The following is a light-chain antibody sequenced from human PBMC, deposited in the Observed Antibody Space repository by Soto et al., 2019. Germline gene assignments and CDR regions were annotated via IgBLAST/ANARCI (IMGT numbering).Light chain of an antibody. CDR2: GVS. J-gene: IGKJ4*01. Sequence: EIVLTQSSATLSLSPGERATLSCRASQSVTSNALDWYQQKPGQAPRLLIYGVSSRATGIPDRFSGSGSGTEFTLTISSLEPEDCAVYYCQQRSKWPLTFGGGTKGEIK. V-gene: IGKV3-11*01. CDR1: QSVTSN. CDR3: QQRSKWPLT.